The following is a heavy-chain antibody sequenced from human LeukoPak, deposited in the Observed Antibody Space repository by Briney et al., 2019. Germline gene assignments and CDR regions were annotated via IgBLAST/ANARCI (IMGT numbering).Heavy chain of an antibody. CDR3: ASGADYSNYYFNY. CDR1: GYSISSGYY. J-gene: IGHJ4*02. V-gene: IGHV4-38-2*02. Sequence: SETLSLTCTVSGYSISSGYYWGWIRQPPGKGLEWIGNVYHSGTTYYNSSLKSRVTISVDTSKNQFSLKLSSVTAADTAVYYCASGADYSNYYFNYWGQGTLVTVSS. CDR2: VYHSGTT. D-gene: IGHD4-11*01.